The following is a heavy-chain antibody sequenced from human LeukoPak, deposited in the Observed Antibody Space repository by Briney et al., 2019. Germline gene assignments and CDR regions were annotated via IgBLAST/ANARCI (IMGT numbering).Heavy chain of an antibody. V-gene: IGHV5-51*01. CDR1: GFSFTSHW. CDR2: IYPSDSDT. CDR3: ARQGAAGKYYYYYMDV. Sequence: GESLKISCKGFGFSFTSHWIGWVRQMPGKGLEWMGIIYPSDSDTRDSPSFQGQVTISADKSISTAYLQWSSLKASDTAIYYCARQGAAGKYYYYYMDVWGKGTTVTVSS. D-gene: IGHD6-13*01. J-gene: IGHJ6*03.